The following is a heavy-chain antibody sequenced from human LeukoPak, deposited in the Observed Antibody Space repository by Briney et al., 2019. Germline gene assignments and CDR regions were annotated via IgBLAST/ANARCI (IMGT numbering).Heavy chain of an antibody. V-gene: IGHV3-23*01. CDR3: AKNRGAGSHYYYHMNV. J-gene: IGHJ6*03. CDR2: ISGSGGGT. D-gene: IGHD1-26*01. Sequence: GGSLRLSCAASGFTFSTYAMSWVRQAAGKGLEWVSLISGSGGGTYYADSVKGRFTISRDNSKNTLYLQLNSLIVEDTAVYYCAKNRGAGSHYYYHMNVWGKGTTVTVSS. CDR1: GFTFSTYA.